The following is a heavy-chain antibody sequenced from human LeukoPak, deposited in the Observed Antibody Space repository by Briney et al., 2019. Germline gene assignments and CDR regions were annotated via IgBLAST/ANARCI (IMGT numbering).Heavy chain of an antibody. V-gene: IGHV4-31*03. J-gene: IGHJ1*01. Sequence: SETLSLTCTVSGGSISSGGYYWSWIRQHPGKVLEWIGYIYYSGSTYYNPSLKSRVTISVDTSKNQFSLKLSPVTAADTAVYYCARAAGVYYDSSGYYQPYFQHWGQGTLVTVSS. D-gene: IGHD3-22*01. CDR2: IYYSGST. CDR3: ARAAGVYYDSSGYYQPYFQH. CDR1: GGSISSGGYY.